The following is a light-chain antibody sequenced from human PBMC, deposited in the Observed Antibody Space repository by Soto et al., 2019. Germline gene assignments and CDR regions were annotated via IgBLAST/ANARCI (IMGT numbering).Light chain of an antibody. Sequence: QSALTQPASVSGSPGQSITISCTGTSSDVGAYNYVSWYQQHPGEVPKVMIYEVTNRPSGVSNRFSGSKSGNTASLTISGLQAEDESDYYCSSYTSSSTWVFGGGTKVTVL. CDR1: SSDVGAYNY. CDR2: EVT. V-gene: IGLV2-14*01. J-gene: IGLJ3*02. CDR3: SSYTSSSTWV.